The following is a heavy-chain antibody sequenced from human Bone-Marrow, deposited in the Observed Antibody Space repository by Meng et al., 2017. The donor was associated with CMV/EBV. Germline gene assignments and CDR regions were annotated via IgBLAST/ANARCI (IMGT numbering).Heavy chain of an antibody. CDR2: INPNSGGT. D-gene: IGHD3-3*01. CDR1: GYTFTGYY. CDR3: ARTFFYSSPDLNP. J-gene: IGHJ5*02. Sequence: ASVKVSCKASGYTFTGYYMHWVRQAPGQGLEWMGWINPNSGGTNYAQKFQGRVTMTRDTSISTAYMELNKLTSDDTALYYCARTFFYSSPDLNPWGQGTLVTVSS. V-gene: IGHV1-2*02.